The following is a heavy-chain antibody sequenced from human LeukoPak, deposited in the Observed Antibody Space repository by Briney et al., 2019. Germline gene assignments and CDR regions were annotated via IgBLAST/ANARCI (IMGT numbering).Heavy chain of an antibody. Sequence: PSETLSLTCAVYGGSFSGYYWSWIRQPPGKGLEWIGEINHSGSTNYNPSLKSRVTISVDTSKNQFSLKLSSVTAADTAVYYCARGRGYYDSSGYHPLRSWGQGTLVTVSS. D-gene: IGHD3-22*01. CDR3: ARGRGYYDSSGYHPLRS. J-gene: IGHJ5*02. CDR2: INHSGST. V-gene: IGHV4-34*01. CDR1: GGSFSGYY.